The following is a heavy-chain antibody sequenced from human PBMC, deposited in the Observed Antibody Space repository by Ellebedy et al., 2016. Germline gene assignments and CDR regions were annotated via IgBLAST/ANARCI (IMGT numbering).Heavy chain of an antibody. D-gene: IGHD3-10*01. CDR3: ARVTMVRGVIPDY. Sequence: ASVKVSCXASGYTFTSYGISWVRQAPGQGLEWMGWISAYNGNTNYAQKLQGRVTMTTDTSTSTACMELRSLRSDDTAVYYCARVTMVRGVIPDYWGQGTLVTVSS. CDR1: GYTFTSYG. CDR2: ISAYNGNT. V-gene: IGHV1-18*01. J-gene: IGHJ4*02.